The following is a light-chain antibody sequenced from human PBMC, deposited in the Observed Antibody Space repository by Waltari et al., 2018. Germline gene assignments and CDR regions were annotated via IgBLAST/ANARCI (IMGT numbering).Light chain of an antibody. CDR1: RSNIGAGYD. CDR2: GNS. Sequence: QSVLTQPPSVSGAPGQRVPIPCTGSRSNIGAGYDVHWYQQLPGTAPKLLIYGNSNRPSGVPDRFSGSKSGTSASLAITGLQAEDEADYYCQSYDSSLSGYVFGTGTKVTVL. CDR3: QSYDSSLSGYV. J-gene: IGLJ1*01. V-gene: IGLV1-40*01.